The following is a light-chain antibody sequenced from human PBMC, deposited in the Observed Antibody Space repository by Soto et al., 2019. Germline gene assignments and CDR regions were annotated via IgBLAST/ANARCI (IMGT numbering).Light chain of an antibody. V-gene: IGKV3-15*01. J-gene: IGKJ2*01. Sequence: ETVMTQSPVTLSVSPGDRATLSCRASQSVGGKLAWFQQKPGKAPRLLLYTTSTRATGIPARFSGSGSRTEFTLTISSLQSEDSAVYYCQQYSDWPPYTFGQGTKLEIK. CDR2: TTS. CDR3: QQYSDWPPYT. CDR1: QSVGGK.